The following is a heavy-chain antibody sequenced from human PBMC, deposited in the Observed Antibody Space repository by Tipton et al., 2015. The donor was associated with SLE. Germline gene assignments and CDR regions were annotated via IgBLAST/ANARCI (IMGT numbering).Heavy chain of an antibody. D-gene: IGHD3/OR15-3a*01. V-gene: IGHV4-39*07. CDR3: AREGWANYDFWGGSQVQRGTKYFQL. Sequence: TLSLTCIVSGGSISSYNHYWGWIRQPPGKGPEWIGSIYFSGNTYYNPSLKSRVTISLDTSKNHFFLNLSSVTAADTAVYYCAREGWANYDFWGGSQVQRGTKYFQLWGQGSLVTVSS. CDR2: IYFSGNT. J-gene: IGHJ1*01. CDR1: GGSISSYNHY.